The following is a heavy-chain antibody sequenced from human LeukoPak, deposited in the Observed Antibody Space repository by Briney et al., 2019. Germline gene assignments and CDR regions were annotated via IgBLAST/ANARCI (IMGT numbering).Heavy chain of an antibody. CDR1: GGTFSSYA. Sequence: ASVMVSCKASGGTFSSYAISWVRQAPGQGLEWMGGIIPIFGTANYAQKFQGRVTITADESTSTAYMELSSLRSEDTAVYYCARDSHDYTSSWGQGTLVTVSS. J-gene: IGHJ4*02. D-gene: IGHD2-2*02. CDR2: IIPIFGTA. V-gene: IGHV1-69*01. CDR3: ARDSHDYTSS.